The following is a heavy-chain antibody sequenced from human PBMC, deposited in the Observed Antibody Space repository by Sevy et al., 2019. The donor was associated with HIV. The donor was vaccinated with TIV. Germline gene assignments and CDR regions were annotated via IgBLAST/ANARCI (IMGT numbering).Heavy chain of an antibody. J-gene: IGHJ4*02. CDR3: AKDPALYGDYAIY. V-gene: IGHV3-23*01. Sequence: GGSLRLSCAASGFTFSSYAMSWVRQAPGKGLEWVSAISGSGGSTYYADSVKGRFTISRDNSKNTLYLQMNSLRAEDTAVYYCAKDPALYGDYAIYWGQRTLVTVSS. CDR1: GFTFSSYA. D-gene: IGHD4-17*01. CDR2: ISGSGGST.